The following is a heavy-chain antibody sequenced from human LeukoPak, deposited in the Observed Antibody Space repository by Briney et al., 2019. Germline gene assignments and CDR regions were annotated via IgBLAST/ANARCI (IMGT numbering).Heavy chain of an antibody. J-gene: IGHJ5*02. Sequence: SETLSLTCTVSGGSISSYYWSWIRQPAGKGLEWIGYIYYSGSTNYNPSLKSRVTISVDTSKNQFSLKLSSVTAADTAVYYCARDGSGSYWYNWFDPWGQGTLVTVSS. CDR2: IYYSGST. V-gene: IGHV4-59*01. D-gene: IGHD3-10*01. CDR1: GGSISSYY. CDR3: ARDGSGSYWYNWFDP.